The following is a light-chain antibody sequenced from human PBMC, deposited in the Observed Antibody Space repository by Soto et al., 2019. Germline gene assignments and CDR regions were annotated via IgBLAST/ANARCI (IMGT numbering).Light chain of an antibody. CDR2: ANS. J-gene: IGLJ2*01. Sequence: QSALTQPPSVSGAPGQRVTISCTGSSSNIGAGCDVHWYQQLPGTAPKLLIYANSNRPSGVPDRFSGSKSGTSASLAITGLQAEDEADYYCQSYDSSLSVVFGGGTKLTVL. CDR1: SSNIGAGCD. CDR3: QSYDSSLSVV. V-gene: IGLV1-40*01.